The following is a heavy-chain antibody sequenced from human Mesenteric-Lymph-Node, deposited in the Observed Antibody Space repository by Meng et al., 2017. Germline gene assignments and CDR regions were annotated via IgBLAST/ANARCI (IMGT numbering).Heavy chain of an antibody. CDR2: ISWNSGSI. V-gene: IGHV3-9*01. Sequence: GGSLRLSCAASGFTFDDYAMHWVRQAPGKGLEWVSGISWNSGSIGYADSVKGRFTISRDNAKNSLYLQMNSLRAEDTALYYCAKLSGGGSYLYAFDIWGQGTMVTVSS. CDR3: AKLSGGGSYLYAFDI. J-gene: IGHJ3*02. CDR1: GFTFDDYA. D-gene: IGHD1-26*01.